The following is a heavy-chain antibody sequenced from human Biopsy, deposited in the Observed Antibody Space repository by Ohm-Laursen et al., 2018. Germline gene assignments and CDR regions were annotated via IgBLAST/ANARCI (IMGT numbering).Heavy chain of an antibody. CDR1: GYSFTSYG. CDR3: ARVTLPLYLDY. Sequence: VSSVKVSCNASGYSFTSYGISWVRQAPGEGLEWTGRISGYNGNTNYAQKFQGRVTMTADTSTSTVYMEVRGLRSDDTAVYYCARVTLPLYLDYWGQGTRVSVSS. J-gene: IGHJ4*02. D-gene: IGHD5/OR15-5a*01. CDR2: ISGYNGNT. V-gene: IGHV1-18*01.